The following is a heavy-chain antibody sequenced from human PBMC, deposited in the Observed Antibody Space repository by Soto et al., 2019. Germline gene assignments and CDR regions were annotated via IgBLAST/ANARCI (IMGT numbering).Heavy chain of an antibody. J-gene: IGHJ4*02. D-gene: IGHD3-16*02. CDR3: ARAGSGFGGVIAY. CDR2: IGTGGDT. Sequence: EVQLVESGGGLVQPGGSLRLSCAASGFTLSTSDMHWVRQVTGEGLEWVSTIGTGGDTYYPGSVKGRFTISRENAKNSLYLQMNSLRAGDTAIYYCARAGSGFGGVIAYWGQGTLVTVSS. V-gene: IGHV3-13*01. CDR1: GFTLSTSD.